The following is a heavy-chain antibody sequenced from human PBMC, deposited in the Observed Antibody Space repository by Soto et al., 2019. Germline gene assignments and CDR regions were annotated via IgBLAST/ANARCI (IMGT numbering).Heavy chain of an antibody. CDR2: INHTGGT. D-gene: IGHD3-3*01. J-gene: IGHJ5*02. V-gene: IGHV4-34*01. CDR3: ATRITVFGLLIPPFDT. CDR1: GGSVNGYY. Sequence: RSLTCAVYGGSVNGYYWNWTRQPPGKGLEWIGEINHTGGTHYNPSLKSRVTMSVDTSKNQFSLRLSSVTAAETAIYYCATRITVFGLLIPPFDTWGQGTQVTVSS.